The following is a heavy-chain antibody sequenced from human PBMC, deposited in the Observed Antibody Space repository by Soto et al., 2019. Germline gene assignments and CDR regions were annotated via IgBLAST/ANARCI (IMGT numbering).Heavy chain of an antibody. J-gene: IGHJ3*02. Sequence: ASVKVSCKASGYTFTSYAMHWVRQAPGQRLEWMGIINPSGGSTRYAQKFQGRVTMTRDTSTSTVYMELSSLRSEDTAVYYCASFLPGDAFDIWGQGTMVTVSS. V-gene: IGHV1-46*01. CDR1: GYTFTSYA. CDR2: INPSGGST. CDR3: ASFLPGDAFDI.